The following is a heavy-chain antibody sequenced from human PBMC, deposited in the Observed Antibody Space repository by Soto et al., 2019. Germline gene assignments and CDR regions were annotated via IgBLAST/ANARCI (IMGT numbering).Heavy chain of an antibody. CDR2: IFYSGST. Sequence: PSETLSLTCTVSGGSINPYYWSWIRQPPGKGLEWIGYIFYSGSTNYNPSLKSRVTISVDTSKNQFSLKLTSVTAADTAVYYCARDKITGLFDYWGQGTLVTVSS. V-gene: IGHV4-59*12. CDR1: GGSINPYY. D-gene: IGHD2-8*02. CDR3: ARDKITGLFDY. J-gene: IGHJ4*02.